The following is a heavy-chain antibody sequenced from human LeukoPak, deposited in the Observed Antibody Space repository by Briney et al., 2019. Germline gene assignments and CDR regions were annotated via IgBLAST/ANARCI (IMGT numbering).Heavy chain of an antibody. CDR1: GGTFTSYA. D-gene: IGHD1-1*01. V-gene: IGHV1-69*05. CDR2: IIPIFGTA. J-gene: IGHJ4*02. Sequence: ASVKVSCKASGGTFTSYAISWVRQAPGQGLEWMGGIIPIFGTANYAQKFQGRVTITTAESTSTAYMELSSLRSEDTAVYYCARAGTTGTTGFDYWGQGTLVTVSS. CDR3: ARAGTTGTTGFDY.